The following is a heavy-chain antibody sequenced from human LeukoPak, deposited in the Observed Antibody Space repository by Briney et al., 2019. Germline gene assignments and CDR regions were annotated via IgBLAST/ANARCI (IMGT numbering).Heavy chain of an antibody. CDR1: GGSISSYY. CDR2: IYTSGST. J-gene: IGHJ5*02. V-gene: IGHV4-4*07. D-gene: IGHD3-3*01. Sequence: SETLSLTCTVSGGSISSYYWSWIRQPAGKGLEWIGRIYTSGSTNYNPSLKSRVTMSVDTSKNQFSLKLSSVTAADTAVYYCARDPTKIFGVVSVSGRNWFDHWGQGTLVTVSS. CDR3: ARDPTKIFGVVSVSGRNWFDH.